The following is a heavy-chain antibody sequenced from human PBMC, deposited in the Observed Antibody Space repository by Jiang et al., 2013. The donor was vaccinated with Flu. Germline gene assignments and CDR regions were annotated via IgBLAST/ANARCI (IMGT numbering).Heavy chain of an antibody. V-gene: IGHV1-69-2*01. CDR1: GYTFTDYY. CDR2: VDPEDGET. D-gene: IGHD5-18*01. J-gene: IGHJ6*03. Sequence: GAEVKKPGATVKISCKVSGYTFTDYYMHWVQQAPGKGLEWMGLVDPEDGETIYAEKFQGRVTITADTSTDTAYMELSSLRSEDTAVYYCATYGSGYSYGPDYYYYMDVWGKGTTVTVSS. CDR3: ATYGSGYSYGPDYYYYMDV.